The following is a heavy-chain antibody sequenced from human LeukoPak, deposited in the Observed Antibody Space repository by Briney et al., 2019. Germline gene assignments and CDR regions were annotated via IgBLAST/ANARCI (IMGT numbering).Heavy chain of an antibody. CDR3: AKDLYCSSTSCPPDAFDI. D-gene: IGHD2-2*01. CDR2: IRYDGSNK. Sequence: GGSLRLSXAASGFTFSSYGMHWVRQAPGKGLEWGAFIRYDGSNKYYADSVKGRFTISRDNSKNTLYLQMNSLRAEDTAVYYCAKDLYCSSTSCPPDAFDIWGQGTMVTVSS. J-gene: IGHJ3*02. V-gene: IGHV3-30*02. CDR1: GFTFSSYG.